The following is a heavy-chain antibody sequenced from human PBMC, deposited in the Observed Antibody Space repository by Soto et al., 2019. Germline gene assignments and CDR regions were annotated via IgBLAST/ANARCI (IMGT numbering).Heavy chain of an antibody. Sequence: EVQLVESGGGLVQPGGSLRLSCAASGFTFSSYSMNWVRQAPGKGLEWVSYISSSSSTIYYAASVKGRFTISRDNAKNTLSRQMNSLTDEDPAVYYWASQVRGIRGRMDVWGRGTTVTVSS. V-gene: IGHV3-48*02. CDR2: ISSSSSTI. CDR1: GFTFSSYS. CDR3: ASQVRGIRGRMDV. J-gene: IGHJ6*02. D-gene: IGHD3-10*01.